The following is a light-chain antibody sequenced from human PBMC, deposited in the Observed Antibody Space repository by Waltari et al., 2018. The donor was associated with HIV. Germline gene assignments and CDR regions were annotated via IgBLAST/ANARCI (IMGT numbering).Light chain of an antibody. CDR2: GKN. J-gene: IGLJ2*01. Sequence: SSELTQDPAVSVALGQTVRITCQGDSLRSYYASWYQQKPGQAPVLVIYGKNNRPSGIPDRFSGSSSGTTASLTITGAQAEDEADYYCNSRDSSGNHRLGGGTKLTVL. CDR1: SLRSYY. CDR3: NSRDSSGNHR. V-gene: IGLV3-19*01.